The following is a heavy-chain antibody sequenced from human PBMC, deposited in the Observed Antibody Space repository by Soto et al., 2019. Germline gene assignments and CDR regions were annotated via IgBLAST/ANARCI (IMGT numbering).Heavy chain of an antibody. CDR3: ARDGVPTVTARPTSEYFYYYMDV. Sequence: SQNLSLTCTVYGGYISSYYCSWIRQTPGKGLEWIGYIYYSGSTNYNPSLKSRVTISVDTSKNQFSLKLSSVTAADTAVYYCARDGVPTVTARPTSEYFYYYMDVWGKRTTVTVSS. D-gene: IGHD4-17*01. CDR1: GGYISSYY. CDR2: IYYSGST. V-gene: IGHV4-59*01. J-gene: IGHJ6*03.